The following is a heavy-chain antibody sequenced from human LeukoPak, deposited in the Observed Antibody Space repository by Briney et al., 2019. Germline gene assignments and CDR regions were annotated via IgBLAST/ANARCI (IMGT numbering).Heavy chain of an antibody. CDR3: ARRPIEYSSSYFDY. CDR2: IYYSGST. CDR1: GGSISTYY. Sequence: PSETLSLTCTVSGGSISTYYWSWIRQPPGKGLEWIGSIYYSGSTYYNPSLKSRVTISVDTFKNQFSLKLSSVTAADTAVYYCARRPIEYSSSYFDYWGQGTLVTVSS. V-gene: IGHV4-39*01. D-gene: IGHD6-6*01. J-gene: IGHJ4*02.